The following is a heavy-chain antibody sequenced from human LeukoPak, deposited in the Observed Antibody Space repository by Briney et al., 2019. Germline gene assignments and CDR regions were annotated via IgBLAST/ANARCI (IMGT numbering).Heavy chain of an antibody. CDR3: AKDQKARSRGGSSFDY. J-gene: IGHJ4*02. CDR1: GFTFSSYW. D-gene: IGHD3-10*01. CDR2: IKQDGSEK. V-gene: IGHV3-7*01. Sequence: GGSLRLSCAASGFTFSSYWMSWVRQAPGKGLEWVANIKQDGSEKYYVDSVKGRFTISRDNAKNSLYLQMNSLRAEDTAVYYCAKDQKARSRGGSSFDYWGQGTLVTVSS.